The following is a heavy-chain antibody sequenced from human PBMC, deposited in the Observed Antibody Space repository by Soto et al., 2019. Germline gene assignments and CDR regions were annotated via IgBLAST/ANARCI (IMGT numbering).Heavy chain of an antibody. J-gene: IGHJ6*02. CDR3: ACEGTARYYYYGMDV. Sequence: QVQLVQSRGEVKKPGASVKVSCKTSGYSFTTYGISWVRQAPGQGLEWMGWISGYNGNTNYAQKLKGRLTMTTDTAKGTAYMELRHLTSDHTAVYYFACEGTARYYYYGMDVWGQGSTVTVSS. V-gene: IGHV1-18*01. CDR1: GYSFTTYG. CDR2: ISGYNGNT.